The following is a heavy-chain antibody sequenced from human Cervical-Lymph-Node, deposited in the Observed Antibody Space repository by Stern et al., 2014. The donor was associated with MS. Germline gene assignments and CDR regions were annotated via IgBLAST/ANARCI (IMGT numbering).Heavy chain of an antibody. Sequence: VQLVQSGAEVKQPGTSVKVSCKASMYIFTAYHLHWVRQAPGQGLEWMGWIDCNSGATKYAEKLQGRVTMTRDTSISAAYMELRRLTSDDTAVYYCARDAPGPVDQTACYDYWGQGTLVTVSS. V-gene: IGHV1-2*02. CDR1: MYIFTAYH. CDR2: IDCNSGAT. D-gene: IGHD2-21*01. CDR3: ARDAPGPVDQTACYDY. J-gene: IGHJ4*02.